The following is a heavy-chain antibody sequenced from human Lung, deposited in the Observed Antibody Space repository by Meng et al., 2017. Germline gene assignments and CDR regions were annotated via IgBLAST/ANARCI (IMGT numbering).Heavy chain of an antibody. V-gene: IGHV4-34*01. J-gene: IGHJ4*02. D-gene: IGHD4-11*01. CDR3: ARGPTTMAHDFDY. Sequence: QGQVQQGGAGLLKPSETLSLPCVVSGGSFSDYYWSWIRQPPGKGLEWIGEINHSGSTNYNPSLESRATISVDTSQNNLSLKLSSVTAADSAVYYCARGPTTMAHDFDYWGQGTLVTSPQ. CDR2: INHSGST. CDR1: GGSFSDYY.